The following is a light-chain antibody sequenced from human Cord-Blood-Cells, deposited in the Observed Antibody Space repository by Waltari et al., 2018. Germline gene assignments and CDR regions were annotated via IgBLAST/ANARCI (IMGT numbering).Light chain of an antibody. CDR3: AAWDDSLNGYV. J-gene: IGLJ1*01. Sequence: QSVLTQPPSASGTPGQRVTISCSGSSSNIGSNTVNWYQQLPGTAPKLLRYRNNQRPSGVPDRFSGSKSGTSASLAISGLQAEDEADYYCAAWDDSLNGYVFGTGTKVTVL. CDR2: RNN. CDR1: SSNIGSNT. V-gene: IGLV1-44*01.